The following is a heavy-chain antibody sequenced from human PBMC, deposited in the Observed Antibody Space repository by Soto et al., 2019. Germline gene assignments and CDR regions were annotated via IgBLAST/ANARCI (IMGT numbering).Heavy chain of an antibody. CDR2: IYPGDSDT. CDR3: ARHEITMIVEF. Sequence: GESLKISCNGSGYIFTSYWIGWVRQMPGKGLEWMGIIYPGDSDTRYSPSFQGQVTISADKSISTAYLQWSSLKASDTAMYYCARHEITMIVEFWGQGTMVTVSS. J-gene: IGHJ3*01. V-gene: IGHV5-51*01. D-gene: IGHD3-22*01. CDR1: GYIFTSYW.